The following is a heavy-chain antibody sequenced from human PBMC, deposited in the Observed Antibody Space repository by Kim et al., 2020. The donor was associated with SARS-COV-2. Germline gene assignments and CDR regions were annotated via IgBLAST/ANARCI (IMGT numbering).Heavy chain of an antibody. V-gene: IGHV7-4-1*02. CDR2: INTNTGNP. CDR1: GNTFSSYA. D-gene: IGHD3-10*01. CDR3: ATSMLYGVISAFDL. J-gene: IGHJ3*01. Sequence: ASVKVSCKASGNTFSSYAINWVRQAPGQGLEWMGWINTNTGNPTYDQGFTGRFVFSLDTSVSTTYLQITSLKPEDTALYYCATSMLYGVISAFDLWGQGTMVTVSS.